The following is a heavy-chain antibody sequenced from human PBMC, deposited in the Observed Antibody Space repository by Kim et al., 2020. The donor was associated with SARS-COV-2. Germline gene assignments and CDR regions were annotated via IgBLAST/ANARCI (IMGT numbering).Heavy chain of an antibody. CDR2: IYHSGST. CDR1: GYSISSGYY. D-gene: IGHD3-9*01. Sequence: SETLSLTCTVSGYSISSGYYWGWIRQPPGKGLEWIGSIYHSGSTYYNPSPKSRVTISVDTSKNQFSLKLSSVTAADPAVYYCARVPYYDILPGYYLDYWGQGTLVTVSS. J-gene: IGHJ4*02. V-gene: IGHV4-38-2*02. CDR3: ARVPYYDILPGYYLDY.